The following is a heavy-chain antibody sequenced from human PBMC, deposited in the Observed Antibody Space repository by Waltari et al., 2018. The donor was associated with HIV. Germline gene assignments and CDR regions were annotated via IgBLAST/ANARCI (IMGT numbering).Heavy chain of an antibody. CDR3: ARERGGYDILTGYWEVDV. J-gene: IGHJ6*02. D-gene: IGHD3-9*01. CDR1: DYSIRSGYY. Sequence: QVQLQESGPGLVKPSETLSLTCAVADYSIRSGYYWASIRQPPGKGLEWIGSIYHSGSTYYNPSLKSRVTISVDTSKNQFSLKLSSVTAADTAVYYCARERGGYDILTGYWEVDVWGQGTTVTVSS. V-gene: IGHV4-38-2*02. CDR2: IYHSGST.